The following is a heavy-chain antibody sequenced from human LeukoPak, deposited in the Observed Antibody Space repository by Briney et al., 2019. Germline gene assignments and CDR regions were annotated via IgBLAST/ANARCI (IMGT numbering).Heavy chain of an antibody. V-gene: IGHV3-21*01. CDR2: ISSNSRYK. D-gene: IGHD4-17*01. J-gene: IGHJ4*02. Sequence: PGGSLRLSCAASGFTFSTYSMNWVRQAPGKGLEWVSSISSNSRYKYYADSVKGRFTISRDNAKNSLYLQMNSLRVEDTAVYYCARVPDYGDCPPDYWGQGTLVTVSS. CDR1: GFTFSTYS. CDR3: ARVPDYGDCPPDY.